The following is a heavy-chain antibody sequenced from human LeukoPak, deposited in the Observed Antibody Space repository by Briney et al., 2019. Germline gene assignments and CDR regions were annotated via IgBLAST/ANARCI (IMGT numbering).Heavy chain of an antibody. Sequence: GGSLRLSCAASGFTFSDFAMIWVRQPPGKGLEWVSSTFQGGGEIHYADSVRGRFTISRDNSRSTLFLQMNSLRGEDTAIYYCAKDTPRGYNYGYFDYWGQETLLTVSS. J-gene: IGHJ4*02. V-gene: IGHV3-23*01. D-gene: IGHD5-18*01. CDR2: TFQGGGEI. CDR1: GFTFSDFA. CDR3: AKDTPRGYNYGYFDY.